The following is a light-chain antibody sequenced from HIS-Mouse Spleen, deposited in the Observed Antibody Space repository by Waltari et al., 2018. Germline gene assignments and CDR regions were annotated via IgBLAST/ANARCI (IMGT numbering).Light chain of an antibody. CDR2: WAS. V-gene: IGKV4-1*01. CDR3: QQYYSTPWT. Sequence: DIVMTQSTDSLAVSLGERATINCKSSQSVLYSSNNKNYLAWYQQKPGQPPKLLIYWASTRESGVPDRFSGSGSGTDFTLTISSLLAEDVAVYYCQQYYSTPWTFGQGTKVEIK. J-gene: IGKJ1*01. CDR1: QSVLYSSNNKNY.